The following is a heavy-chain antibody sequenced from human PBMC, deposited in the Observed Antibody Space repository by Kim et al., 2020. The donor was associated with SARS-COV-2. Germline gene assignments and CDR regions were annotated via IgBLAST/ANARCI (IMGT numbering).Heavy chain of an antibody. Sequence: SQTLSLTCVISGDSVSSNSVTWNWVRQSPSRGLEWLGRTYYRSKWYNDYAVSVKSRIIINPDTSKNQFSLQLNSVTPKDTAVYYCARVTGGIFGNWGQGTLVTVSS. J-gene: IGHJ4*02. CDR3: ARVTGGIFGN. CDR1: GDSVSSNSVT. V-gene: IGHV6-1*01. D-gene: IGHD3-3*01. CDR2: TYYRSKWYN.